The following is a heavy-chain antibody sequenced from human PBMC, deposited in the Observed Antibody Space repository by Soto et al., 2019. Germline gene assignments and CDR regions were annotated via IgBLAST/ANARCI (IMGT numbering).Heavy chain of an antibody. D-gene: IGHD1-26*01. CDR3: ARGDHSGSYYYYYYYYMDV. CDR1: GFTFSSYE. V-gene: IGHV3-48*03. Sequence: GESLKISCAASGFTFSSYEMNWVRQAPGKGLEWVSYISSSGSTIYYADSVKGRFTISRDNAKNSLYLQMNSLRAEDTAVYYCARGDHSGSYYYYYYYYMDVWGKGTTVTVSS. J-gene: IGHJ6*03. CDR2: ISSSGSTI.